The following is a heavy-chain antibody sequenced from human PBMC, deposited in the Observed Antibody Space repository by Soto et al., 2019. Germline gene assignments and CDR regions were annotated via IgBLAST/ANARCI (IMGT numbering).Heavy chain of an antibody. V-gene: IGHV1-69*02. J-gene: IGHJ2*01. CDR2: ISPVVDLT. D-gene: IGHD1-26*01. CDR3: AKKLGPSAFDL. Sequence: QVQLVQSGTEVKKPGSSVKVSCKASGGTFTDLTITWVRQAPGQGLEWLGRISPVVDLTTYAQKFQGRVTITADKSTTTADLELSGLTSEDTAVYYCAKKLGPSAFDLWGRGTLVTVSS. CDR1: GGTFTDLT.